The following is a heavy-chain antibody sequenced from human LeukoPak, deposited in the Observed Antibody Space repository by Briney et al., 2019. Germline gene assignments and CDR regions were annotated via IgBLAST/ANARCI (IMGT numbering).Heavy chain of an antibody. CDR2: INPNSGGT. Sequence: ASVKVSCKASGYSFTGYYIHWVRQAPGQGLEWMGWINPNSGGTNYAQKFQGRVTMTRDTSISTAYMELSRLRSDDTAVYYCARGGDYGGNSDAFDIWGQGTMVTVSS. J-gene: IGHJ3*02. D-gene: IGHD4-23*01. V-gene: IGHV1-2*02. CDR3: ARGGDYGGNSDAFDI. CDR1: GYSFTGYY.